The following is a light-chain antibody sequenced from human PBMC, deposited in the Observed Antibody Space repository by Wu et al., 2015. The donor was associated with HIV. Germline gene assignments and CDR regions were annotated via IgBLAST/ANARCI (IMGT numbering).Light chain of an antibody. CDR2: AAS. CDR1: QDIRND. CDR3: LQDYTYRST. J-gene: IGKJ4*01. V-gene: IGKV1-6*02. Sequence: IQMTQSPSSLSASVGDRVTITCRASQDIRNDLGWYQQKPGRAPKLLIYAASSLHSGVPLKVQRQWIWHSISPSPSAACRLKYFATYYCLQDYTYRSTFGGGTKVE.